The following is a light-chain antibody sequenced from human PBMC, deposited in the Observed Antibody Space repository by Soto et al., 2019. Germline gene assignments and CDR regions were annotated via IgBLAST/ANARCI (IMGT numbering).Light chain of an antibody. CDR3: QQYGSSAPIT. CDR1: QSVSSNY. V-gene: IGKV3-20*01. Sequence: EIVLTQSPGTLSLSPGERATLSCRASQSVSSNYLAWYQQKPGQAPSLLIYDASSRATGIPDRFSGSGSGTDFTIPISRLEPEDFAMYYCQQYGSSAPITFGQGTRLEIE. J-gene: IGKJ5*01. CDR2: DAS.